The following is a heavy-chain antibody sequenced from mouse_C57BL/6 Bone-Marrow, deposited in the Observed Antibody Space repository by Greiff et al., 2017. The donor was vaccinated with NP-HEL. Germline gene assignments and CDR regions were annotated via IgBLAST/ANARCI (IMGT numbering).Heavy chain of an antibody. CDR3: ARGSDGSSYSYAMDY. V-gene: IGHV1-55*01. Sequence: QVQLKQPGAELVKPGASVKMSCKASGYTFTSYWITWVKQRPGQGLEWIGDIYPGSGSTNYNEKFKSKATLTVDTSSSTAYMQLSSLTSEDSAVYYCARGSDGSSYSYAMDYWGQGTSVTVSS. CDR1: GYTFTSYW. J-gene: IGHJ4*01. D-gene: IGHD1-1*01. CDR2: IYPGSGST.